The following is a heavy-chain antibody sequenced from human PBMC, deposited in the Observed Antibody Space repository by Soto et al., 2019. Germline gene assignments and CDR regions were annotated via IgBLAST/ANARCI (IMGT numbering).Heavy chain of an antibody. CDR2: IYPGDSDT. CDR1: GFSFTSYW. V-gene: IGHV5-51*01. CDR3: AQNGFTAAAGFDI. D-gene: IGHD6-13*01. J-gene: IGHJ3*02. Sequence: GESLKISCKGSGFSFTSYWIGWVRQMPGKGLEWMGIIYPGDSDTRYSPSFQGQVTISADKSISTAYLQWSSLKASDTAMYYCAQNGFTAAAGFDIWGQGTMVTVSS.